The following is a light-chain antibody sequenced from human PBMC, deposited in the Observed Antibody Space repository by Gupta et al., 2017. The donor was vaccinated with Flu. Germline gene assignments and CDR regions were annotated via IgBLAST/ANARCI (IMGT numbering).Light chain of an antibody. J-gene: IGKJ2*01. CDR1: LSVSNN. CDR3: QHYNNWPYT. CDR2: GAS. V-gene: IGKV3-15*01. Sequence: VMTQSPATLSLSPGERATLSCRASLSVSNNVPWYQQKPGQAPRLVMYGASTRASGIPSTFSGSQSGTEFTLTISSLQSEDFAVYYCQHYNNWPYTFGQGTKLEIK.